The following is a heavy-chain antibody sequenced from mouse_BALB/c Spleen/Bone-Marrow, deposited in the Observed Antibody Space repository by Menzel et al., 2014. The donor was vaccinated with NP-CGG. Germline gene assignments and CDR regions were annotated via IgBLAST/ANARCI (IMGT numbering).Heavy chain of an antibody. CDR2: IDPENGDT. V-gene: IGHV14-4*02. CDR1: GFNIKDYY. Sequence: VQLQQSGAELVRSGASVKLSCTASGFNIKDYYIHWVKRRPEQGLEWIGWIDPENGDTEYAPKFQGKATMAADTSSNTAYLQLSSLTSVDTAVYYCSDGNFYALDYWGQGTSVTVSS. D-gene: IGHD2-1*01. J-gene: IGHJ4*01. CDR3: SDGNFYALDY.